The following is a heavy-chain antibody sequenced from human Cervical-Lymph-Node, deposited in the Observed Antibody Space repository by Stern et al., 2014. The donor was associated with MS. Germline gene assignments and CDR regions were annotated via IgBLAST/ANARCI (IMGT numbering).Heavy chain of an antibody. CDR1: GFTFSSYA. J-gene: IGHJ4*02. Sequence: VQLVESGGGLVQPGGSLRLSCAASGFTFSSYAMSWVRQAPGKGLEWGSSIGSGGGSTFYADSVKGRVTISRDNSKNTLHLQVNSLTADDTAVYYCAKMGSGWYSPFDCWGQGTLVTVSS. D-gene: IGHD6-19*01. CDR3: AKMGSGWYSPFDC. V-gene: IGHV3-23*04. CDR2: IGSGGGST.